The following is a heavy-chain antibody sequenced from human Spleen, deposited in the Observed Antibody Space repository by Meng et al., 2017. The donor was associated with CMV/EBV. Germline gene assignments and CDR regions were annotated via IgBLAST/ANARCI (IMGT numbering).Heavy chain of an antibody. CDR3: AKGQFFYESGGYLILDS. J-gene: IGHJ4*02. CDR1: GFTFSNYA. V-gene: IGHV3-23*01. D-gene: IGHD3-22*01. CDR2: GSGISGTT. Sequence: GGSLRLSCAASGFTFSNYAMSWVRQAPGKGLEWVSGGSGISGTTYYADSVKGRFAISRDNSKNTLYLQMNSLRAEDTAVYYCAKGQFFYESGGYLILDSWGQGALVTVSS.